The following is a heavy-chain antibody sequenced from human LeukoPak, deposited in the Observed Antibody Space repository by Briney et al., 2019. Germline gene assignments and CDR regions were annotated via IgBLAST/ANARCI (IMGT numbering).Heavy chain of an antibody. CDR2: ISGDGGST. V-gene: IGHV3-43*02. D-gene: IGHD3-22*01. Sequence: PGGSLRLSCAASGFTFDDYAMHWVRQAPGQGLEWVSLISGDGGSTYYADSVKGRFTISRDNSKNSLYLQMNSLRTEDTALYYCAKDKGYYYDSSGYYALIFDYWGQGTLVTVSS. CDR1: GFTFDDYA. CDR3: AKDKGYYYDSSGYYALIFDY. J-gene: IGHJ4*02.